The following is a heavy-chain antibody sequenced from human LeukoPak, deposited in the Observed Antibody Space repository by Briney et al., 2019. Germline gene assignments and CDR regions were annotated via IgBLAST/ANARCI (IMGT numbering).Heavy chain of an antibody. Sequence: LRLSCAASGFSFSSYAMHWVRQAPGKGLEWVAVISYDGSNKYYADSVKGRFTISRDNSKNTLYLQMNSLRPEDRAVYHCARNAYQLLYGGPFDHWGQGTLSPSPQ. CDR3: ARNAYQLLYGGPFDH. D-gene: IGHD2-2*02. J-gene: IGHJ4*02. V-gene: IGHV3-30-3*01. CDR2: ISYDGSNK. CDR1: GFSFSSYA.